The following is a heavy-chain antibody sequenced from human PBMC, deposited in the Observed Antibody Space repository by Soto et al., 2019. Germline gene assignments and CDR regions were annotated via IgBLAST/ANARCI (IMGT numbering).Heavy chain of an antibody. D-gene: IGHD3-10*01. J-gene: IGHJ3*02. CDR1: GFTFSNYG. V-gene: IGHV3-33*01. CDR2: IWYDGSNE. CDR3: ARDRSFGRGVGERNDAFDI. Sequence: QVQLVESGGGVVQPGRSLRLSCVASGFTFSNYGMHWVRQAPGKGLEWVAMIWYDGSNEYYTDSVKGRFTISRDNSKNTLDLQMNSLRVEDTALYYCARDRSFGRGVGERNDAFDIWGQGTMVTVSS.